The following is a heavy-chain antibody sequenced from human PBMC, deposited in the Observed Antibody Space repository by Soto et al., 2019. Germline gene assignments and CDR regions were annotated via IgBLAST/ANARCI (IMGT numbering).Heavy chain of an antibody. Sequence: GGSLRLSCAASGFTFSSYGMHWVRQAPGKGLEWVAVISYDGSEKYYADSVKGRFTISRDNSKNTLYLQMNSLTTEDTAVYYFAKDRERDPWYEDHWGHGTLVTGCS. CDR2: ISYDGSEK. CDR3: AKDRERDPWYEDH. D-gene: IGHD6-13*01. J-gene: IGHJ4*01. V-gene: IGHV3-33*05. CDR1: GFTFSSYG.